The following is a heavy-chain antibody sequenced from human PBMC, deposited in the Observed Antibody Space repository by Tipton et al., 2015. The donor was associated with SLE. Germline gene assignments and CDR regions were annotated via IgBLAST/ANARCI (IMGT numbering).Heavy chain of an antibody. CDR1: GGSFSGYY. Sequence: TLSLTCAVYGGSFSGYYWSWIRQSPGEGLQWIGERNHSGSINFNPSLKSRVTMSIDTSKNQFSLKLNSVTAADTAVYYCAKAGIPMVRAVRWWFDPWGQGTLVTVSS. V-gene: IGHV4-34*01. CDR2: RNHSGSI. D-gene: IGHD3-10*01. CDR3: AKAGIPMVRAVRWWFDP. J-gene: IGHJ5*02.